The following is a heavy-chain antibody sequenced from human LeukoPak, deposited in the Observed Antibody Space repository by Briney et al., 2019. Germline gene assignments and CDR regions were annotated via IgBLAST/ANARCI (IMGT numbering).Heavy chain of an antibody. J-gene: IGHJ6*02. V-gene: IGHV4-39*01. CDR1: GGSISSSNHY. CDR3: AVAYGMDV. Sequence: SETLSLTCTVSGGSISSSNHYWGWIRQPPGKGLEWIGSIYYSGSIYYNPSLKSRVTISVDTSKNQFSLKLSSVTAADTAVYYCAVAYGMDVWGQGTTLTVSS. D-gene: IGHD5-12*01. CDR2: IYYSGSI.